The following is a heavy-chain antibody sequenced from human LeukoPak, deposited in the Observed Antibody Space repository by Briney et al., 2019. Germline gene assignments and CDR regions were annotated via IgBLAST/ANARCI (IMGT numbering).Heavy chain of an antibody. CDR3: ARGGNYYGSGSYYYMEV. D-gene: IGHD3-10*01. V-gene: IGHV3-53*01. CDR2: ISSGVST. J-gene: IGHJ6*03. CDR1: GFSVSSKY. Sequence: GRSPRLSCAASGFSVSSKYMSWGRQAARNGVGWVRVISSGVSTCYAGSVNARFTTSRDNSKDTLYLQMNSLRAEDTAVYYCARGGNYYGSGSYYYMEVWGKGNTVTVSS.